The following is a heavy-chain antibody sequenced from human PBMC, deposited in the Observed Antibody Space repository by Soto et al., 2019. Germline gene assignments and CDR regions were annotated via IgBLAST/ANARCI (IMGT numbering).Heavy chain of an antibody. Sequence: SETLSLTCTVSGGSISSSSYYWGWIRQPPGKGLEWIGTIYYSGSTFYNPSLKSRVTISVDTSKNQFSLKLTSVTAADTAVYYCARLLVATTRESGDYWGQGTLVTVSS. CDR2: IYYSGST. D-gene: IGHD5-12*01. J-gene: IGHJ4*02. CDR1: GGSISSSSYY. CDR3: ARLLVATTRESGDY. V-gene: IGHV4-39*01.